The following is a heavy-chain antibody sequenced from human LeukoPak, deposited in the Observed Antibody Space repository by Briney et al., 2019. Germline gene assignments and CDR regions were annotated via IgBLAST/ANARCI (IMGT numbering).Heavy chain of an antibody. CDR3: GREPTFGGAQFIDH. J-gene: IGHJ4*02. V-gene: IGHV3-53*01. CDR2: IDSGGST. CDR1: GLTVGSIY. D-gene: IGHD3-16*01. Sequence: GGSLRLSCAASGLTVGSIYMICVRQAPGKGLEWVSGIDSGGSTYYADSVKGRFTISRDNSKNTLYLQMNSLRAQDTAVYYCGREPTFGGAQFIDHWGQGTLVTVSS.